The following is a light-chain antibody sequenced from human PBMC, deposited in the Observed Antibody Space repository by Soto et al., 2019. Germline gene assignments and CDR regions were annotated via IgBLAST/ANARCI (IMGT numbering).Light chain of an antibody. CDR3: STYKSSRTS. CDR1: SSDIGGYIY. J-gene: IGLJ2*01. CDR2: DVS. V-gene: IGLV2-14*03. Sequence: QSALTQPASVSGSPVQSITIACTGTSSDIGGYIYVSWYQHHPGKDPKLLIYDVSNRPSGVSNRFSGSKSGNTASLPISGLQVEDEADYFCSTYKSSRTSFGGGTKLTVL.